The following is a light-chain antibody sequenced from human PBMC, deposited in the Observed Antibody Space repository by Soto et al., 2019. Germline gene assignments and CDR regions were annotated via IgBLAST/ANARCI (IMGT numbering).Light chain of an antibody. CDR2: AAF. CDR3: QQNFNFPRT. CDR1: QSISTY. V-gene: IGKV1-39*01. J-gene: IGKJ1*01. Sequence: DIQMTQSPSCLSASVGDRVIITCRASQSISTYLHWYQQKTGKAHKLLTYAAFYLHSGVQSRFSGSGSGTEFTLTISSLQPDDFATYYCQQNFNFPRTFGQGTKVDIK.